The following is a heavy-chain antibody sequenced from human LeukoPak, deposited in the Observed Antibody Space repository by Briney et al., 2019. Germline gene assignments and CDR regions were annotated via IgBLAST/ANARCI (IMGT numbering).Heavy chain of an antibody. V-gene: IGHV3-23*01. Sequence: GGSLRLSCAASGFTFSSYAMSWVRQAPGKGLEWASAISGSGGSTYYADSVKGRFTISRDNSKNTLYLQMNSLRAEDTAVYYCAKYYYGSGSTDWGQGTLVTVSS. D-gene: IGHD3-10*01. CDR1: GFTFSSYA. CDR3: AKYYYGSGSTD. CDR2: ISGSGGST. J-gene: IGHJ4*02.